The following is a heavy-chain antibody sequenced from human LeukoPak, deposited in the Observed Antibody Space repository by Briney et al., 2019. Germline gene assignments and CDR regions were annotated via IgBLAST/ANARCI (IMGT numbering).Heavy chain of an antibody. CDR2: IYHSGGT. Sequence: PSETLSLTCTVSSYSIRNSYYWGWIRQPPGKGLEWIGNIYHSGGTYYNPSLKSRVTISVDTSKNQFSLKLSSVTAADTAVYYCARATIVGATVDYWGQGTLVTVSS. CDR3: ARATIVGATVDY. CDR1: SYSIRNSYY. V-gene: IGHV4-38-2*02. D-gene: IGHD1-26*01. J-gene: IGHJ4*02.